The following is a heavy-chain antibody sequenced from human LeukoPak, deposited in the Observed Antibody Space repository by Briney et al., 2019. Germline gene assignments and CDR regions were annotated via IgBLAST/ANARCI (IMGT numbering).Heavy chain of an antibody. CDR1: GFTFSSYS. CDR3: ARDGAAAAPMDV. Sequence: GGSLRLSCAASGFTFSSYSMNWVRQAPGKGLEWVSSISSSSLYIYYADSVKGRFTISRDNAKNSLYLQMNSLRAEDTAVYYCARDGAAAAPMDVWGKGTTVTVSS. J-gene: IGHJ6*03. D-gene: IGHD6-13*01. V-gene: IGHV3-21*01. CDR2: ISSSSLYI.